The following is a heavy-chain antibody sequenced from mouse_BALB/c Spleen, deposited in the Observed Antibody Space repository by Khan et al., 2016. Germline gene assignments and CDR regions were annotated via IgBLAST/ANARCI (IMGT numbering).Heavy chain of an antibody. Sequence: QIQLVQSGPELKKPGETVKISCKASGYYFTNYGMNWVKQAPGKDLKWMGWINTYSGNTNYADDFKGRFAFSLETSFSIAYLQINNLKHEDMCTYVWARSRQLDLYYAMDYWGQGTSVTVFS. CDR1: GYYFTNYG. CDR3: ARSRQLDLYYAMDY. D-gene: IGHD6-1*01. J-gene: IGHJ4*01. V-gene: IGHV9-1*02. CDR2: INTYSGNT.